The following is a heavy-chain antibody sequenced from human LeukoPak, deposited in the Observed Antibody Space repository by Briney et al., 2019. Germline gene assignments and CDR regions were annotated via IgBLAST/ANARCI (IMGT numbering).Heavy chain of an antibody. J-gene: IGHJ4*02. V-gene: IGHV1-24*01. D-gene: IGHD4-17*01. CDR3: ATGYDHGDYLDY. CDR1: GYTLTELS. CDR2: FDPEDGET. Sequence: ASVKVSCKVSGYTLTELSMHWVRQAPGKGLEWMGGFDPEDGETIYAQKFQGRVTMTEDTSTDTAYMELSSLRSEDTAVYYCATGYDHGDYLDYWGQGTLVTVSS.